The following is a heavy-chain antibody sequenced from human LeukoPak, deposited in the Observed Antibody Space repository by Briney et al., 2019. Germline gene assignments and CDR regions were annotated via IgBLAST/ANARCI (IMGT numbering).Heavy chain of an antibody. CDR2: IYYTGST. CDR3: ARSGYCSSPSSCYNWFDP. J-gene: IGHJ5*02. D-gene: IGHD2-2*01. Sequence: PSETLSLTCTVSGGSFTSGGYYWSWIRQPPGKGLEWMGYIYYTGSTHYNPSLKSRTTISLDTSRNYFSLNLNSVTAADTAVYYCARSGYCSSPSSCYNWFDPWGQGTLVTVSS. CDR1: GGSFTSGGYY. V-gene: IGHV4-39*02.